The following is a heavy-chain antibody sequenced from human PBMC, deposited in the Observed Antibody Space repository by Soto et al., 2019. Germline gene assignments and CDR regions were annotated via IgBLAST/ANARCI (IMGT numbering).Heavy chain of an antibody. CDR3: ARDGTTTTAAGFDH. Sequence: WVSLRLSCEVSGFTLGSYAMHWVRQAPGKGLEWVSVISYDGSDNYYADSVKGRFTISRDNSKNTLYLHMNSLRPEDTAVYYCARDGTTTTAAGFDHWGQGTLVTVSS. J-gene: IGHJ4*02. V-gene: IGHV3-30-3*01. D-gene: IGHD6-13*01. CDR2: ISYDGSDN. CDR1: GFTLGSYA.